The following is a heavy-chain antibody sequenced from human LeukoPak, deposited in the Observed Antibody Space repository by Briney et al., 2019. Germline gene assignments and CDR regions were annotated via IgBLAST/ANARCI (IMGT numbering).Heavy chain of an antibody. CDR3: AKDGTGGYYYLDY. Sequence: PGGSLRLSCAASGFTFSSHGMHWVRQAPGMGLECMALILYDGSNEYYADSVQGRFTISRDSSRNTLYLQMNSLRAEDTAVYYCAKDGTGGYYYLDYWGQGTLVTVSS. V-gene: IGHV3-30*18. CDR1: GFTFSSHG. D-gene: IGHD3-22*01. J-gene: IGHJ4*02. CDR2: ILYDGSNE.